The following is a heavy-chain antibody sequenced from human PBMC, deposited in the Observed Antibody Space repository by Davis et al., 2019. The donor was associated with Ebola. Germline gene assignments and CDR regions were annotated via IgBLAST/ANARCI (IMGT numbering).Heavy chain of an antibody. V-gene: IGHV3-23*01. J-gene: IGHJ4*02. D-gene: IGHD6-13*01. CDR2: LGTSADT. CDR3: VRDGYIGLGAYTGGPFDY. CDR1: GFVFRNYV. Sequence: GESLKISCAASGFVFRNYVMSWVRQAPGKGLEWVSTLGTSADTYYADSVKGRFTISRDNSKNTLYLQMNGLRAEDTAMYYCVRDGYIGLGAYTGGPFDYWGQGTLVTVSS.